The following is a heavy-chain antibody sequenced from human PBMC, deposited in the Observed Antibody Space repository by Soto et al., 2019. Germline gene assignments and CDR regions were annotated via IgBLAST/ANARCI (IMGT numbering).Heavy chain of an antibody. V-gene: IGHV1-18*01. D-gene: IGHD2-15*01. J-gene: IGHJ6*02. CDR1: GYTFTSYG. CDR3: ARGPYCSGGSCYPGAMDV. Sequence: ASVKVSCKASGYTFTSYGISWVRQAPGQGLEWMGWISAYNGNTNYAQKLQGRVTMTTDTSTSTAYMELRSLRSDDTAVYYWARGPYCSGGSCYPGAMDVWGQGTTVTVSS. CDR2: ISAYNGNT.